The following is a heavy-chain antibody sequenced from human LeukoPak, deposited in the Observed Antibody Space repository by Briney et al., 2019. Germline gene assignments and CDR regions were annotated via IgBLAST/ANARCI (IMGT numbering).Heavy chain of an antibody. CDR1: GFSFSSYW. V-gene: IGHV3-74*01. J-gene: IGHJ4*02. Sequence: GGSLRLSCAASGFSFSSYWMHWVRQVPGKGLVWVSRISSDGSTTTYADSVKGRFTISRDNSKNTVSLQMNSLKPEDTALYYCVKDIRRGYNFGYDQFAYWGQGTLVTVSS. D-gene: IGHD5-18*01. CDR3: VKDIRRGYNFGYDQFAY. CDR2: ISSDGSTT.